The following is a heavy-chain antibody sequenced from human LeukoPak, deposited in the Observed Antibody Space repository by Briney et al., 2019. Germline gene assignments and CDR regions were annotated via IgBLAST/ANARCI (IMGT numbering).Heavy chain of an antibody. CDR1: GFSFSAYA. Sequence: GGSRRLSCSASGFSFSAYAMHCVRQAPGRGLEYVSAIGPSGTSTYFADSVKGRFTISRDNSKNTVYLQMSSLRTEDTAVYFCTGSTTGYYSYWGQGTLVTVSS. J-gene: IGHJ4*02. CDR3: TGSTTGYYSY. CDR2: IGPSGTST. D-gene: IGHD3-9*01. V-gene: IGHV3-64D*06.